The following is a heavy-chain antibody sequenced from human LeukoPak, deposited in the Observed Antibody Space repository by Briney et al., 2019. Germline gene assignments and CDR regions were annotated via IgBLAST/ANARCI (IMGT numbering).Heavy chain of an antibody. Sequence: PGGSLRLSCAASGFTFSSYWMSWVRQAPGKGLEWVAFIPYDGSDKYYADSVKGRFTISRDNSKNTLYLQMNSLKAEDTAVYYCAGDSDYWGQGTLVTVSS. V-gene: IGHV3-30*02. CDR1: GFTFSSYW. CDR3: AGDSDY. J-gene: IGHJ4*02. CDR2: IPYDGSDK.